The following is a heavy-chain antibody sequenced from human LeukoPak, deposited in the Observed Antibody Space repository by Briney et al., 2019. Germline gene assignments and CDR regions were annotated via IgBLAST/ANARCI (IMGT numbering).Heavy chain of an antibody. V-gene: IGHV1-18*01. J-gene: IGHJ4*02. D-gene: IGHD1-26*01. CDR2: ISAYNGST. CDR3: ARESYGGSYYPTIDY. CDR1: GYTFTSYG. Sequence: ASVKVSCKASGYTFTSYGISWVRQAPGQGLEWMGWISAYNGSTNYAQKLQGRVTMTTDTSTSTAYMELRSLRSDDTAVYYCARESYGGSYYPTIDYWGQGTLVTVSS.